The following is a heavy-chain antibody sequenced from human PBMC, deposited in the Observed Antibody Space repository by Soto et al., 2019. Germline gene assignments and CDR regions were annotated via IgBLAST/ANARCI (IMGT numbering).Heavy chain of an antibody. CDR3: ARASRCKSEYECFAWLDF. D-gene: IGHD6-6*01. Sequence: QVLLQESGPGLVKPSETLSLTCTVSGGSISSLYWAWIRQPAGKGLEWIGRIFPSGDSNYNPSLTSRVSMSLATSKNQFSLTVSSVTAADTAVYYCARASRCKSEYECFAWLDFWGQGIPVTVSS. V-gene: IGHV4-4*07. CDR2: IFPSGDS. CDR1: GGSISSLY. J-gene: IGHJ4*02.